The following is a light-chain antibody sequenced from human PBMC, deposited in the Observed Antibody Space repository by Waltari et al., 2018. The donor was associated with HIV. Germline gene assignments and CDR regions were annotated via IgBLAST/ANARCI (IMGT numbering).Light chain of an antibody. CDR1: QNVNNK. CDR3: QQTDSTPLG. J-gene: IGKJ3*01. V-gene: IGKV1-39*01. Sequence: DIQMTQSPSSLSASVGDSVTITCRASQNVNNKVNWYQQKPGRAPKGLIYDASNLQSGVPSRFSGSGSGTEFTLTISSLQHDDYAIYFCQQTDSTPLGFGTGTAVDIK. CDR2: DAS.